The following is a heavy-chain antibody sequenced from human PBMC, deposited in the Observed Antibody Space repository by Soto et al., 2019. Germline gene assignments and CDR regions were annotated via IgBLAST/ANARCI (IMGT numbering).Heavy chain of an antibody. V-gene: IGHV3-23*01. D-gene: IGHD6-19*01. CDR2: ISGSGVNT. CDR1: AFTFSTYA. Sequence: EVQLLESGETLVQPGGSLRLSCAASAFTFSTYAMSWVRQAPGKGLEWVSGISGSGVNTYYADSVKGRFTISRDNSKNTLYLQMNSLRGEDTAVYYCAKVRYNNGWVFDYWGQGPLVTVSS. CDR3: AKVRYNNGWVFDY. J-gene: IGHJ4*02.